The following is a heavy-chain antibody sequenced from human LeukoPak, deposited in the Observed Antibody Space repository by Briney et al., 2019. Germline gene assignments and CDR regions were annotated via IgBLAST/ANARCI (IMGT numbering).Heavy chain of an antibody. V-gene: IGHV3-23*01. D-gene: IGHD2-2*01. CDR1: GLTLSSYA. Sequence: PGGSLRLSCAASGLTLSSYAMSWVRQAPGKGLEWVSTISGSGGNTYYADSVKGRFTISRDTSKNTLYLQMDSLRAEDTAIYYCAKICSSISCGHWGQGTLVTVSS. J-gene: IGHJ4*02. CDR2: ISGSGGNT. CDR3: AKICSSISCGH.